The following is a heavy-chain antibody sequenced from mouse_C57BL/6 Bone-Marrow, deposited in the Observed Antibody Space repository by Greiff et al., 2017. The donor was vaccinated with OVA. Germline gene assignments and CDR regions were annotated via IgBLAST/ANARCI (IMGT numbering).Heavy chain of an antibody. V-gene: IGHV5-12*01. Sequence: EVMLVESGGGLVQPGGSLKLSCAASGFTFSDYYMYWVRQTPEKRLEWVAYISNGGGSTYYPDTVKGRFTISRDNAKNTLYLQMSRLKSEDTAMYYCARQDYYGRLYAMDYWGQGTSVTVSS. J-gene: IGHJ4*01. CDR3: ARQDYYGRLYAMDY. D-gene: IGHD1-1*01. CDR2: ISNGGGST. CDR1: GFTFSDYY.